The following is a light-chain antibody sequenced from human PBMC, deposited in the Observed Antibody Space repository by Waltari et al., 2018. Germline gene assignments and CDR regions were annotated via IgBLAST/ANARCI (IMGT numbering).Light chain of an antibody. J-gene: IGLJ2*01. CDR3: SSYTSSSTVV. CDR1: SSDVGGYNY. CDR2: DVM. V-gene: IGLV2-14*03. Sequence: QSALTQPASVSGSPGQSITISCTGTSSDVGGYNYVSWYQQHPGKAPKHILSDVMSRPAGVSNRFSCSKSGNTASLTIFGLQAEDEADYYCSSYTSSSTVVFGGGTKLTVL.